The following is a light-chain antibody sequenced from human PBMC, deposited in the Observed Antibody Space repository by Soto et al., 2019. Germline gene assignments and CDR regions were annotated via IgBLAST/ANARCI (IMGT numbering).Light chain of an antibody. CDR2: EVS. J-gene: IGLJ3*02. CDR3: SSYTTSNTWL. V-gene: IGLV2-14*01. CDR1: TSDVGGFDS. Sequence: QSVLTQPASVSGSPGQSITISCTATTSDVGGFDSVSWYQQHPGTAPRVIIYEVSNRPSGVSYRFSGSKSANTASLTISGLQADDGADYYCSSYTTSNTWLFGGGTKVTVL.